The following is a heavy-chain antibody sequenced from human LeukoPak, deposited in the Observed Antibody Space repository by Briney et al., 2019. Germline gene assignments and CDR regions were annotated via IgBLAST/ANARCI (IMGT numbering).Heavy chain of an antibody. Sequence: GASVKVSCKASRFTFTGYYIHWLRQAPGEGLEWMGWINANSGVTKYSAKFQGRVTMTRDTFISTAYMQLNSLRSDDTAVYYCARDLFRHYCPDGVCYEFDYWGQGTLVTVSS. D-gene: IGHD2-8*01. CDR3: ARDLFRHYCPDGVCYEFDY. J-gene: IGHJ4*02. CDR1: RFTFTGYY. V-gene: IGHV1-2*02. CDR2: INANSGVT.